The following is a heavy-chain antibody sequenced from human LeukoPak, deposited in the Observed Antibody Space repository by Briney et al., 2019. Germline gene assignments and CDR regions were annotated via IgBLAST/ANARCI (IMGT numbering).Heavy chain of an antibody. J-gene: IGHJ6*02. CDR2: ISISGGST. CDR3: AKDPEAAADSQGMDV. V-gene: IGHV3-23*01. Sequence: PGGSLRLSCAASGLTFSSYAMSWVCAMSRVRQAPGKGLEWVSSISISGGSTYYADSVKGRFTISRDNSKKMLYLQMNSLRAEDTAVYYCAKDPEAAADSQGMDVWGQGTTVTVSS. D-gene: IGHD6-13*01. CDR1: GLTFSSYA.